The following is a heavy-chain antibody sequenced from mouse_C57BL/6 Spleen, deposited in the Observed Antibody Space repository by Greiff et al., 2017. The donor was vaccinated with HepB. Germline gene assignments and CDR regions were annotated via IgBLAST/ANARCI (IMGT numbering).Heavy chain of an antibody. CDR3: ARGRNTGAMDY. Sequence: QVQLQQPGAELVMPGASVKLSCKASGYTFTSYWMHWVKQRPGQGLEWIGEIDPSDSYTNYNQKFKGKSTLTVDKSSSTAYMQLSSLTSEDSAVYYCARGRNTGAMDYWGQGTSVTVSS. CDR1: GYTFTSYW. D-gene: IGHD5-2*01. CDR2: IDPSDSYT. V-gene: IGHV1-69*01. J-gene: IGHJ4*01.